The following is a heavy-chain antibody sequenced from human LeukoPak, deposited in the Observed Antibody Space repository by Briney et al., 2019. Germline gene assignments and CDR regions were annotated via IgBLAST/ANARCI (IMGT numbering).Heavy chain of an antibody. Sequence: SETLSLTCTVSGGSISSYYWSWIRQPPGKGLEWIGYLHYSGSSNYNPSLKSRVTISVDTSKNQFSLKLTSVTAADTAVYYCARVIAAATWFFDLWGRGTLVTVSS. CDR1: GGSISSYY. J-gene: IGHJ2*01. CDR2: LHYSGSS. D-gene: IGHD6-13*01. CDR3: ARVIAAATWFFDL. V-gene: IGHV4-59*01.